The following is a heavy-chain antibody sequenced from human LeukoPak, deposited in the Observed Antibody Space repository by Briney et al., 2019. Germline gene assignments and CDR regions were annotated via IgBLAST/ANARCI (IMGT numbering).Heavy chain of an antibody. CDR2: FSPSGGST. CDR1: GFTFSSYG. CDR3: AREALYCSSTSCYFPFDY. J-gene: IGHJ4*02. D-gene: IGHD2-2*01. Sequence: PGGSLRLSCAASGFTFSSYGMSWVRQAPGKGLEWVSSFSPSGGSTFYADSVKGRFTVSRDNSKNTLYLQMNSLRAEDTAVYYCAREALYCSSTSCYFPFDYWGQGTLVTVSS. V-gene: IGHV3-23*01.